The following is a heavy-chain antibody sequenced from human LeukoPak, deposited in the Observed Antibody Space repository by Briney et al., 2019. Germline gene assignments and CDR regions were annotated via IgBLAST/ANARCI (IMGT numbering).Heavy chain of an antibody. D-gene: IGHD5-18*01. CDR1: GGSVSSNGYY. CDR2: ISYSGNT. Sequence: SETLSLTCTVSGGSVSSNGYYWGWIRQPPGKGLEWIGSISYSGNTYYNPSLKSRVTISLDTSKNQFSLKLNSVTAADTAVYYCAKSRMIQLWNGYFDYWGQGTLVTVSS. CDR3: AKSRMIQLWNGYFDY. J-gene: IGHJ4*02. V-gene: IGHV4-39*07.